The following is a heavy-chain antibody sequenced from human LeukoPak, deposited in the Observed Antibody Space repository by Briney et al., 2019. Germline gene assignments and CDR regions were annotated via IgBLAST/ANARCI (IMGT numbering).Heavy chain of an antibody. J-gene: IGHJ6*02. V-gene: IGHV1-8*01. CDR2: MNPNSGNT. CDR1: GYTFTSYD. CDR3: AREGSGWLSYYYYGMDV. Sequence: SVKVSCKAPGYTFTSYDINWVRQATGQGLEWMGWMNPNSGNTGYAQKFQGRVTMTRNTSISTAYMELSSLRSEDTAVYYCAREGSGWLSYYYYGMDVWGQGTTVTVSS. D-gene: IGHD6-19*01.